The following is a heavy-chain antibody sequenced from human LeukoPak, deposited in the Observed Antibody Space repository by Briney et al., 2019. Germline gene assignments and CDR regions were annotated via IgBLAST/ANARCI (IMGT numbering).Heavy chain of an antibody. Sequence: ASVKVSCKASGYTFTGYYMHWVRQAPGQGLEWMGWINPNSGGTNYAQKFQGRVTMTRDTSISTAYTELSRLRSDDTAVYYCARSGGIRRVKYNWFDPWGQGTLVTVSS. CDR1: GYTFTGYY. D-gene: IGHD2-15*01. CDR2: INPNSGGT. CDR3: ARSGGIRRVKYNWFDP. V-gene: IGHV1-2*02. J-gene: IGHJ5*02.